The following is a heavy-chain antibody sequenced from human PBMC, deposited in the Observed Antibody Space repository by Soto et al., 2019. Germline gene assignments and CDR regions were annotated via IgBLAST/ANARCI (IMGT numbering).Heavy chain of an antibody. CDR1: GFTFSSHT. Sequence: PGGSLRLSCAASGFTFSSHTMHWVRQAPGKGLEWLSLMSHDGHIKFYADSVKGRFTISRDNAKISLYLQMNSLRAEDTAVYYCARDREQWLVLSYYYYGMDVWGQGTTVTVSS. CDR3: ARDREQWLVLSYYYYGMDV. J-gene: IGHJ6*02. CDR2: MSHDGHIK. D-gene: IGHD6-19*01. V-gene: IGHV3-30-3*01.